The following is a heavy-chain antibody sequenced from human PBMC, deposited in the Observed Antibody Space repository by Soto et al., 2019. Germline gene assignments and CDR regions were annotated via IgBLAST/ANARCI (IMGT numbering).Heavy chain of an antibody. D-gene: IGHD4-4*01. CDR1: GGTLSNSA. J-gene: IGHJ6*02. CDR3: ARDKVRLQLGGNYCYILDV. Sequence: QVQLEQSGAEVKKPGSSVKVSCKASGGTLSNSAISWVRQAPGQGLEWMGGNMPILRTPDYAQKFQGRVTITVDESTTTAYMELSGLRSDDTAVYYCARDKVRLQLGGNYCYILDVWGQGTTVTVSS. CDR2: NMPILRTP. V-gene: IGHV1-69*12.